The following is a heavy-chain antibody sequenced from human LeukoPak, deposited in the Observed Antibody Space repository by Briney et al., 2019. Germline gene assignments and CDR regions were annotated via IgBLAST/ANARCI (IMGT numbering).Heavy chain of an antibody. V-gene: IGHV3-9*01. Sequence: PGGSLRLSCAASGFTFDDYAIHWGRQAPGQGLDWVSGISWDSGSIGYADSVKGRFTISRDNAKNSLYLQMNSLRAEDTAVYYCAKDYVAGMDVWGQGTTVTVSS. CDR3: AKDYVAGMDV. CDR2: ISWDSGSI. J-gene: IGHJ6*02. D-gene: IGHD3-16*01. CDR1: GFTFDDYA.